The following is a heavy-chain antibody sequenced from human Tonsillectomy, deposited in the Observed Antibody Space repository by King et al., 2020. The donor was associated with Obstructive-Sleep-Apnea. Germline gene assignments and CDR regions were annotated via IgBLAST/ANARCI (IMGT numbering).Heavy chain of an antibody. CDR3: AREDRVGATYFLDY. Sequence: QVQLVESGGGVVQPGRSLRLSCAASGFTFSTYSMHWVRQAPGKGLEWVAVIVYDGNNQYYADSVTGRFTISRDNSKNTLFLQMNSLRSEDTAVYYCAREDRVGATYFLDYWGQGTLVTVSS. D-gene: IGHD1-26*01. J-gene: IGHJ4*02. CDR1: GFTFSTYS. V-gene: IGHV3-30-3*01. CDR2: IVYDGNNQ.